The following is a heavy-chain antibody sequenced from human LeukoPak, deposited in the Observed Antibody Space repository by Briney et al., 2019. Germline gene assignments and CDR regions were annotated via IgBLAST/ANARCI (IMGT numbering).Heavy chain of an antibody. V-gene: IGHV3-7*05. D-gene: IGHD6-19*01. CDR1: GFTFSSYW. CDR3: ARIAMAGIGDGFDI. J-gene: IGHJ3*02. Sequence: AGGSLRLSCAASGFTFSSYWMNWVRQAPGKGLEWVANIQQDGSEKYYVDSVKGRFTISRDNAKNSLCLQMNSLRAEDTALYYCARIAMAGIGDGFDIWGRETMVTVSS. CDR2: IQQDGSEK.